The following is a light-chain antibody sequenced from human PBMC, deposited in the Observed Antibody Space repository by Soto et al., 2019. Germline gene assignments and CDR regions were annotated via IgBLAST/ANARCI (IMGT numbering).Light chain of an antibody. CDR3: QQYGSSPRT. CDR1: PSVRDDY. Sequence: EIVLTQSPGSLSLSPGESAALSCRASPSVRDDYFAWYQQRPGQAPRLLISFASRRAAGIPDRFSGSGSGTDFTLTISRVEPEDLAVYFCQQYGSSPRTFGQGTKLGIK. CDR2: FAS. V-gene: IGKV3-20*01. J-gene: IGKJ2*01.